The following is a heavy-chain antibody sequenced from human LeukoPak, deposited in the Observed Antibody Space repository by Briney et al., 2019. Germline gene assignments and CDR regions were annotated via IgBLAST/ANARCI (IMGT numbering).Heavy chain of an antibody. V-gene: IGHV1-46*01. CDR3: ARGGPADGTVNSFDN. Sequence: ASVKVSCKASGYTFTNYYIHWVRQAPGQGLEWMGVINPSIGSTVYAQKFQGRLTMTRYTSTSTVYMELSSPRSEDTAVYYCARGGPADGTVNSFDNCGQGTLVTVSS. CDR2: INPSIGST. D-gene: IGHD3-10*01. J-gene: IGHJ4*02. CDR1: GYTFTNYY.